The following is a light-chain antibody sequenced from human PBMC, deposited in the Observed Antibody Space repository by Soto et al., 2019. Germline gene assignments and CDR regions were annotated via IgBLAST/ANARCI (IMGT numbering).Light chain of an antibody. CDR2: PAS. CDR3: PQSYRPPFT. CDR1: QSISSY. V-gene: IGKV1-39*01. Sequence: DIPMTQSPSSLSASVGDRVTITCRASQSISSYLNWYQQKPGKAPKLLIYPASVLQSGVQSRFTGSGSGTDFTPTTRCLQSDELGHYDGPQSYRPPFT. J-gene: IGKJ3*01.